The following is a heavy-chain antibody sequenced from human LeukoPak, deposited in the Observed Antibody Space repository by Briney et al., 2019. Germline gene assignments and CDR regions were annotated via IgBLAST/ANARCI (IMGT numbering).Heavy chain of an antibody. CDR1: GGSFSGYY. CDR3: ARGWIVVVPAAILVSYYYYYGMDV. D-gene: IGHD2-2*02. J-gene: IGHJ6*02. V-gene: IGHV4-34*01. CDR2: INHSGST. Sequence: SETLSLTCAVYGGSFSGYYWSWIRQPPGKGLEWIGEINHSGSTNYNPSLKSRVTISVDTSKNQFSLKLSSVTAADTAVYYCARGWIVVVPAAILVSYYYYYGMDVWGQGTTVTVSS.